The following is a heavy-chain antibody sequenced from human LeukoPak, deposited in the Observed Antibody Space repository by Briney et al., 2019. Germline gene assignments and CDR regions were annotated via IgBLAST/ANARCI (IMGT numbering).Heavy chain of an antibody. CDR3: ARLISSSWYRNAFDI. CDR2: IKQGGSEK. J-gene: IGHJ3*02. Sequence: PGGSLRLSCAASGFTFSSYWMSWVRQAPGKGLEWVANIKQGGSEKYYVDSVKGRFTISRDNAKNSLYLQMNSLRAEDTAVYYCARLISSSWYRNAFDIWGQGTMVTVSS. CDR1: GFTFSSYW. D-gene: IGHD6-13*01. V-gene: IGHV3-7*03.